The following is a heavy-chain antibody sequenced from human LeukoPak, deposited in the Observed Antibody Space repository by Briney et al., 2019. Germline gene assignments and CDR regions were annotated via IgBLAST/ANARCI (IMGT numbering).Heavy chain of an antibody. CDR1: GASISSYY. V-gene: IGHV4-59*08. CDR2: IDYSGSP. CDR3: ARHYPPDYTFDC. J-gene: IGHJ4*02. D-gene: IGHD4-4*01. Sequence: SETLSLTCTVSGASISSYYWSWIRQPPGKGLEWIGYIDYSGSPNYNPSLKSRVTILVDTSKNQFSLKLSSVTAADTAVYFCARHYPPDYTFDCWGRGTLVTVSS.